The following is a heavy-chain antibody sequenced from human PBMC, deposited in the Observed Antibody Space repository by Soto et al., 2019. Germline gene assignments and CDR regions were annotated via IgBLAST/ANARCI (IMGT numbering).Heavy chain of an antibody. Sequence: ASVKVSCKASGGTFSSYAISWVRQAPGQGLEWMGGIIPIFGTANYAQKFQGRVTITADESTSTAYMELSSLRSEDTAVYYCARDGSPIVATIVDYYGMDVWGQGTTVTVSS. J-gene: IGHJ6*02. CDR1: GGTFSSYA. CDR3: ARDGSPIVATIVDYYGMDV. V-gene: IGHV1-69*13. D-gene: IGHD5-12*01. CDR2: IIPIFGTA.